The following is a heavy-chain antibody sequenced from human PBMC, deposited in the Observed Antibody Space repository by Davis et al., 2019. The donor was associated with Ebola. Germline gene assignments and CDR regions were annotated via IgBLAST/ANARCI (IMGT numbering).Heavy chain of an antibody. CDR3: ASGEEWFGELSL. CDR2: IYTSGST. D-gene: IGHD3-10*01. V-gene: IGHV4-4*07. Sequence: PSETLSLTCTVSGGSISSYYWSWIRQPAGKGLEWIGRIYTSGSTNYNPSLKSRVTISVDTSKNQFSLKLSSVTAADTAVYYCASGEEWFGELSLWGQGTLVTVSS. CDR1: GGSISSYY. J-gene: IGHJ4*02.